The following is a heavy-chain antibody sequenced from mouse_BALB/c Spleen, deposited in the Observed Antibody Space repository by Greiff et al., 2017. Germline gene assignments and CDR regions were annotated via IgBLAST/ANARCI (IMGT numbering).Heavy chain of an antibody. CDR3: KPHYYGTSWFAY. Sequence: DLVEPGASVKLSCKASGYTFTSYWINWIKQRPGQGLEWIGRIAPGSGSTYYNEMFKGKATLTADKSSSTAYMQLNSLTSEDSAVYFCKPHYYGTSWFAYWGQGTLVTVSA. D-gene: IGHD1-2*01. J-gene: IGHJ3*01. CDR2: IAPGSGST. CDR1: GYTFTSYW. V-gene: IGHV1S41*01.